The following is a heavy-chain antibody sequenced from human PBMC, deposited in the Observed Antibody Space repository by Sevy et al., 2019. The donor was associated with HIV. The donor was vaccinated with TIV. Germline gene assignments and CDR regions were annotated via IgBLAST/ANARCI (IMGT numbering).Heavy chain of an antibody. Sequence: SQTLSLTCVISGDSVSSKSAAWTWIRQSPSRGLEWLGRTYYRSKWYNDFADSVKSRIIIAPDTSKNQFSLQQKSVTPEDTAVYYCARCRAATGDNIHYFFHYGMDVWGLGTTVTVSS. CDR1: GDSVSSKSAA. J-gene: IGHJ6*02. CDR2: TYYRSKWYN. V-gene: IGHV6-1*01. CDR3: ARCRAATGDNIHYFFHYGMDV. D-gene: IGHD2-21*01.